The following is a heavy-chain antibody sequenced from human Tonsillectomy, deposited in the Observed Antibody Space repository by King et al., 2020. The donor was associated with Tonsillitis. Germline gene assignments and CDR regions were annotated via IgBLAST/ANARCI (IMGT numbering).Heavy chain of an antibody. D-gene: IGHD3-16*02. CDR1: GFSLSTSGVG. CDR3: VHRKVYVWGSYRYTQPLDY. CDR2: IYWNDDK. Sequence: ITLKESGPTLVKPTQTLTLTCTFSGFSLSTSGVGVGWIRQPPGKALEWLALIYWNDDKRYSPSLKSRFTITKDTSKNQVVLTMTNMDPVDTATYYCVHRKVYVWGSYRYTQPLDYWGQGTLVTVSS. V-gene: IGHV2-5*01. J-gene: IGHJ4*02.